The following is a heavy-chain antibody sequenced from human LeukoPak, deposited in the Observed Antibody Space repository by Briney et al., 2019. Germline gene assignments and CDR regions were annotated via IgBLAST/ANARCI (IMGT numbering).Heavy chain of an antibody. D-gene: IGHD4-17*01. CDR1: GFTFSSYW. V-gene: IGHV3-74*01. Sequence: GGSLRLSCAASGFTFSSYWMHWVRQAPGKGLVWVSRINSDGSSTSYADSVKGRFTISRDNSKNTLYLQMNSLRAEDTAVYYCAPPPSTVTTNYWGQGTLVTVSS. J-gene: IGHJ4*02. CDR2: INSDGSST. CDR3: APPPSTVTTNY.